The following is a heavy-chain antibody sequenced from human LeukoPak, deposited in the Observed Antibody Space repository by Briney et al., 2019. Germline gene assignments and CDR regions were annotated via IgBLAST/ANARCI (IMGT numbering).Heavy chain of an antibody. J-gene: IGHJ4*02. Sequence: GGSLRLSCAASGFTFSSYAMSWVRQAPGKGLEWVSAISGSGGSTYYADSVKGRFTISRDNAKNSLYLQMNSLRAEDTALYYCAKDSPFGGSGYYSYFDYWGQGTLVTVSS. CDR2: ISGSGGST. D-gene: IGHD3-22*01. V-gene: IGHV3-23*01. CDR3: AKDSPFGGSGYYSYFDY. CDR1: GFTFSSYA.